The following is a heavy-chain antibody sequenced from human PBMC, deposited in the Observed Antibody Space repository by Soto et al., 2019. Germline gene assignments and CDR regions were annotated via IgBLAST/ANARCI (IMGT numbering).Heavy chain of an antibody. CDR2: ISFDGSNK. V-gene: IGHV3-30*18. J-gene: IGHJ4*02. D-gene: IGHD3-10*01. Sequence: QVQLVESGGGVVQPGRSLRLSCATSGFSFSSFGLHWVRQAPGKGLEWVAVISFDGSNKYYVDSVKGRFTISRDNSKNTLYLQMNSMRAEDTAVYYCAKGFSRYRPMAVDYLGQGTLVTVSS. CDR1: GFSFSSFG. CDR3: AKGFSRYRPMAVDY.